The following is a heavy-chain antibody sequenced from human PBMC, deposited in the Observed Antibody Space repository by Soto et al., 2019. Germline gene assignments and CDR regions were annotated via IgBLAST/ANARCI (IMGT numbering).Heavy chain of an antibody. Sequence: GGALRLSCAASGFTFSSYAMSWVRQAPGKGLEWVSAISGSGGSTYYADSVKGRFTISRDNSKNTLYLQMNSLRAEDTAVYYCAKGPMTQFGELLKFNFDYWGQGTLVTVSS. CDR2: ISGSGGST. J-gene: IGHJ4*02. V-gene: IGHV3-23*01. D-gene: IGHD3-10*01. CDR1: GFTFSSYA. CDR3: AKGPMTQFGELLKFNFDY.